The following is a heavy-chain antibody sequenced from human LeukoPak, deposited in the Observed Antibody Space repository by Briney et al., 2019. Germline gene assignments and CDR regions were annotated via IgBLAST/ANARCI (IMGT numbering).Heavy chain of an antibody. Sequence: SETLSLTCAVYGGSFSGYYWSWIRQPPGKGLEWIGEINHSGSTNYNPSLKSRVTISVDTSKNQFSLKLSSVTAADTAVYYCARTQYYDFWSGYYYVSEGTAYYFDYWGQGTLVTVSS. D-gene: IGHD3-3*01. V-gene: IGHV4-34*01. CDR1: GGSFSGYY. CDR2: INHSGST. CDR3: ARTQYYDFWSGYYYVSEGTAYYFDY. J-gene: IGHJ4*02.